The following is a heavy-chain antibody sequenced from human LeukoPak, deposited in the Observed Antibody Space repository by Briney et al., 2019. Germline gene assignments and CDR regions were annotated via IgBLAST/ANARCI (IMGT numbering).Heavy chain of an antibody. CDR3: ARGSPYSSSWYLWGNYYFDY. Sequence: PSETLSLTCAVYGGSFSGYYWSWIRQPPGKGLEWIGEINHSGSTNYNPSLKSRVTISVDTSKNQFSLKLSSVTAADTAVYYCARGSPYSSSWYLWGNYYFDYWGQGTLVTVSS. CDR2: INHSGST. D-gene: IGHD6-13*01. J-gene: IGHJ4*02. V-gene: IGHV4-34*01. CDR1: GGSFSGYY.